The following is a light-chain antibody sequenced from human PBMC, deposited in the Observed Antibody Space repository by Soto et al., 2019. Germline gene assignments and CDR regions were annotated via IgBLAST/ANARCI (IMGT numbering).Light chain of an antibody. V-gene: IGKV3-20*01. CDR3: QQYDTSPRT. Sequence: EIVLTQSPGTLSLSPGERATLSCRASQSVSSNYWAWYQQKRGQAPRLLIYGASSRATGIPTSFSGSGSGTDFTLTISRLEPEDFAVYYCQQYDTSPRTFGQGTKVEI. CDR1: QSVSSNY. CDR2: GAS. J-gene: IGKJ1*01.